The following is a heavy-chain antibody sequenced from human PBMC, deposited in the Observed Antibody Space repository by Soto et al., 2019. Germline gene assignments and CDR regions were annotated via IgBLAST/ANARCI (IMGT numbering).Heavy chain of an antibody. CDR3: TRSTSLAAAAFDY. V-gene: IGHV3-49*03. J-gene: IGHJ4*02. Sequence: GSLRLPCTASGXTFGDYAMSWFRQAPGKGLEWVGFIRSKAYGGTTEYAASVKGRFTISRDDSKSIDYLQMNSLKTEDTAVYYCTRSTSLAAAAFDYWGQGTLGTVS. CDR2: IRSKAYGGTT. D-gene: IGHD6-25*01. CDR1: GXTFGDYA.